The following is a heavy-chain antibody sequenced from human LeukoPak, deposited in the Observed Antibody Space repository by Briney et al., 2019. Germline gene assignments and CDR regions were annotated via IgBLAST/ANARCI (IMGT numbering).Heavy chain of an antibody. Sequence: GGSLRLSCAASGFTVSSNYMSWVRQAPGKGLEWVSVIYSGGSTYYADSVKGRFTISRDNSKNTLYLQMNSLRAEDTAVYYCASGYGDTFYYFDYWGQGTLVTVSS. J-gene: IGHJ4*02. CDR2: IYSGGST. CDR3: ASGYGDTFYYFDY. CDR1: GFTVSSNY. D-gene: IGHD4-17*01. V-gene: IGHV3-66*01.